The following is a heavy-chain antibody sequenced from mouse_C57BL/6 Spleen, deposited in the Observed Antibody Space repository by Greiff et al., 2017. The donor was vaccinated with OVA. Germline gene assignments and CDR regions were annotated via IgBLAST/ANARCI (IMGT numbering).Heavy chain of an antibody. D-gene: IGHD1-1*01. J-gene: IGHJ3*01. V-gene: IGHV5-4*01. CDR1: GFTFSSYA. CDR2: ISDGGSYT. CDR3: ARDRLRSLAY. Sequence: EVQRVESGGGLVKPGGSLKLSCAASGFTFSSYAMSWVRQTPEKRLEWVATISDGGSYTYYPDNVKGRFTISRDNAKNNLYLQMSHLKSEDTAMYYCARDRLRSLAYWGQGTLVTVSA.